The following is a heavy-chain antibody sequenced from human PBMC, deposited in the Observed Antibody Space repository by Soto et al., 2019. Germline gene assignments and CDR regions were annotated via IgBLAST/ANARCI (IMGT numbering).Heavy chain of an antibody. Sequence: EVQLVESGGGLVQPGGSLRLSCAASGFTFSNYWMSWVRQAPGKGLEWVANIKQDGSDKYYVDSVKGRFTISRDNAKNSLFLQMNSLRADDTAVYYCARKNGMDDWGQGALVTV. CDR2: IKQDGSDK. CDR1: GFTFSNYW. D-gene: IGHD1-1*01. J-gene: IGHJ4*02. V-gene: IGHV3-7*01. CDR3: ARKNGMDD.